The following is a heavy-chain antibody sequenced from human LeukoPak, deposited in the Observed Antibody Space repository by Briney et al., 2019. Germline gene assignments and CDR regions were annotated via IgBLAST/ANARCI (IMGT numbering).Heavy chain of an antibody. V-gene: IGHV4-59*01. CDR2: IYYSGST. J-gene: IGHJ5*02. CDR3: ARVVTMVRGVIGARELWPGWFDP. Sequence: SETLSLTCTVSGGSISSYYWSWIRQPPGKGLEWIGYIYYSGSTNYNPSLKSRVTISVDTSKNQFSLKLSSVTAADTAVYYCARVVTMVRGVIGARELWPGWFDPWGQGTLVTVSS. CDR1: GGSISSYY. D-gene: IGHD3-10*01.